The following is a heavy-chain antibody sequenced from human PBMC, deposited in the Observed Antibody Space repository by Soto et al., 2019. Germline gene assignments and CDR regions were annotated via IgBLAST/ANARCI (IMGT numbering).Heavy chain of an antibody. V-gene: IGHV1-24*01. J-gene: IGHJ4*02. CDR2: FDPEDGET. CDR1: GYTLTELS. CDR3: ATVGLELPPRFDY. Sequence: ASVKVSCKVSGYTLTELSMHWVRQAPGKGLEWMGGFDPEDGETIYAQKFQGRVTMAEDTSTDTAYMELSSLRSEDTAVYYCATVGLELPPRFDYWGQGTLVTVSS. D-gene: IGHD1-7*01.